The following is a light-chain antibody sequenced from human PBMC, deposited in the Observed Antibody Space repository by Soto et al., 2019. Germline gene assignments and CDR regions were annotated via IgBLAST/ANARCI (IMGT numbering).Light chain of an antibody. CDR1: TGAVTSGNY. V-gene: IGLV7-43*01. CDR2: TTD. Sequence: QTVVTQEPSLTVSPGGTVTLTCASSTGAVTSGNYPSWFRQKPGQAPRTLIYTTDDKHSWTPARFSGSLLGGKAALTLSGVQPEDEAEYYCLLYYGGAHLVFGGGTKLTVL. CDR3: LLYYGGAHLV. J-gene: IGLJ3*02.